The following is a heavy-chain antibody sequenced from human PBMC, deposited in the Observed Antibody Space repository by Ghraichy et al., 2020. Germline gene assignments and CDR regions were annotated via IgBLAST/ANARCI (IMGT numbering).Heavy chain of an antibody. Sequence: SETLSLTCTVSGFSISSYYWSWIRPPPGKGLEWIGYIYYSGSTDYNPSLKSRVTISVDTSKNQFSLKLSSVTGADTAVYYCARGRETTVTTLDYWGKGTLVTV. CDR3: ARGRETTVTTLDY. CDR1: GFSISSYY. D-gene: IGHD4-17*01. V-gene: IGHV4-59*01. J-gene: IGHJ4*02. CDR2: IYYSGST.